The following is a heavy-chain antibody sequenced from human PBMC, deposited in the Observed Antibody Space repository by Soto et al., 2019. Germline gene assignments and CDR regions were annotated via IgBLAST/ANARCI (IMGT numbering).Heavy chain of an antibody. J-gene: IGHJ3*02. V-gene: IGHV1-69*13. CDR2: IIPIFGTA. CDR3: ARPYYYDSSGYYPHDAFDI. Sequence: VKVSCKASGGTFSSYAISWVRQAPGQGLEWMGGIIPIFGTANYAQKFQGRVTITADESTSTAYMELSSLRSEDTAVYYCARPYYYDSSGYYPHDAFDIWGQGTMVTVSS. CDR1: GGTFSSYA. D-gene: IGHD3-22*01.